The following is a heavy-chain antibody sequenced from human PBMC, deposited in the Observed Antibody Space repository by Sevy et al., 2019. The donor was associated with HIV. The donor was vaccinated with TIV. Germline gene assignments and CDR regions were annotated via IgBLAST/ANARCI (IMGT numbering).Heavy chain of an antibody. V-gene: IGHV3-21*06. CDR3: ARGPHDGSYDYFDY. CDR1: GFTFSSFN. Sequence: GESLKISCASSGFTFSSFNMNWVRQAPGKGLEWVSSISGLSNYIYYAESLKGRFIISRDNAKNTLYLQMNSLRADDTAVYYCARGPHDGSYDYFDYWGQGTLVTVSS. D-gene: IGHD1-26*01. CDR2: ISGLSNYI. J-gene: IGHJ4*02.